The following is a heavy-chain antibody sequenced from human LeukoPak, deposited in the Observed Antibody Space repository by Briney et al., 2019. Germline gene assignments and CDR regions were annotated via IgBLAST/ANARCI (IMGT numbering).Heavy chain of an antibody. V-gene: IGHV3-23*01. Sequence: GGSLRLSFAASGFAFSNYGMNWVRQAPGKGLEWVSGITGSGSTTYYADSVKGRFTISRDNSKNTLYLQMNSPRGEDTAAYYCAKDGNWARFENWGQGTLVTVSS. CDR3: AKDGNWARFEN. J-gene: IGHJ4*02. CDR2: ITGSGSTT. D-gene: IGHD7-27*01. CDR1: GFAFSNYG.